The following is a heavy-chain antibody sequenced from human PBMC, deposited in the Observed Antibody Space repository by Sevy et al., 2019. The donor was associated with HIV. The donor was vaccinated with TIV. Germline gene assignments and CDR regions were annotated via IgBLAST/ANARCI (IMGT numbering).Heavy chain of an antibody. Sequence: GGSLRLSCAASGFTFSSYEMNWVRLAPGKGLEWLSYIGFSGSTIYYADSVKGRFTISRDNARKSLYLQMNSLRAEDTAVYYCVSGGRNDYWGQGTLVTVSS. J-gene: IGHJ4*02. CDR3: VSGGRNDY. D-gene: IGHD3-16*01. CDR2: IGFSGSTI. V-gene: IGHV3-48*03. CDR1: GFTFSSYE.